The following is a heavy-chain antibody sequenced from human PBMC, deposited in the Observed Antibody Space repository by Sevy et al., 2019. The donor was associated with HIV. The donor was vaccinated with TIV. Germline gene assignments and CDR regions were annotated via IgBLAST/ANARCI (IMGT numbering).Heavy chain of an antibody. CDR1: GVSISSSSYD. V-gene: IGHV4-39*01. CDR3: ARYIAAVGNNWFDP. CDR2: FFFTGST. D-gene: IGHD6-13*01. J-gene: IGHJ5*02. Sequence: SETLSLTCTVSGVSISSSSYDWGWIRQPPGKGLEWIASFFFTGSTYYNPSLKSRVTISVDTSNNQFSLKLNSVTAADTALYYCARYIAAVGNNWFDPWGQGTLVTVSS.